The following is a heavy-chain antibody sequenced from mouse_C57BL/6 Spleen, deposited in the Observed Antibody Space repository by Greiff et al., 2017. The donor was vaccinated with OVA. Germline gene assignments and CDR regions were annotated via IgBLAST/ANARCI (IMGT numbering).Heavy chain of an antibody. D-gene: IGHD1-1*01. CDR1: GFNIKDDY. J-gene: IGHJ1*03. Sequence: EVQLQQSGAELVRPGASVKLSCTASGFNIKDDYMHWVKQRPEQGLEWIGWIDPENGDTEYASKFQGKATITEDTSSNTAYLQLSSLTSEDTAVYYCTTLRYYYGSSYRYFDVWGTGTTVTVSA. CDR2: IDPENGDT. CDR3: TTLRYYYGSSYRYFDV. V-gene: IGHV14-4*01.